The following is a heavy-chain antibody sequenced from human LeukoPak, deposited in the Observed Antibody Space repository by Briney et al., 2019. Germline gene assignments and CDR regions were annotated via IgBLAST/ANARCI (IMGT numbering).Heavy chain of an antibody. J-gene: IGHJ4*02. V-gene: IGHV3-30*18. Sequence: GGSLRLSCAASGFTFSSYGMHWVRQAPGEGLEWVAVISYDGSNKYYADSVKGRFTISRDNSKNTLYLQMNSLRAEDTAVYYCAKEGYSGYDYWGQGTLVTVSS. D-gene: IGHD5-12*01. CDR1: GFTFSSYG. CDR2: ISYDGSNK. CDR3: AKEGYSGYDY.